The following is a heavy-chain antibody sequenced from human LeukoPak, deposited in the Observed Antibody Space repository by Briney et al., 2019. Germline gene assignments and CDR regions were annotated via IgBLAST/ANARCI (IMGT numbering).Heavy chain of an antibody. V-gene: IGHV1-18*01. CDR2: ISAYTGNT. Sequence: ASVKVSCKASGYTFTSYGISWVRQAPGQGLEWMGWISAYTGNTNYAQKLQGRVTMTTDTSTSTAYMELRSLRSDDTAVYYCARDLSVWFGEARPFDYWGQGTLVTVSS. J-gene: IGHJ4*02. CDR1: GYTFTSYG. D-gene: IGHD3-10*01. CDR3: ARDLSVWFGEARPFDY.